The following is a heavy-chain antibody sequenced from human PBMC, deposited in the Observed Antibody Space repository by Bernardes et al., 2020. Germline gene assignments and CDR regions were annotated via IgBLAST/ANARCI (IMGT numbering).Heavy chain of an antibody. CDR3: AKDVGGTDWRFGFDV. J-gene: IGHJ3*01. CDR1: GFTLSSYA. Sequence: GGSLRLSCAASGFTLSSYAMSWVRQAPGKGLEWVSAISGSGGSTYYADSVKGRFTISRDNSKNTLYLQMNSLRAEDTAVYYCAKDVGGTDWRFGFDVWGPGTMVHVSS. CDR2: ISGSGGST. D-gene: IGHD3-9*01. V-gene: IGHV3-23*01.